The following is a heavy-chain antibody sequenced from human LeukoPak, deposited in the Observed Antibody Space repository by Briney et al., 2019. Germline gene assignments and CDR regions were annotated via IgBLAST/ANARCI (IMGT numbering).Heavy chain of an antibody. CDR3: AREYYYGSGSYYYYYGMDV. Sequence: ASVKVSCKASGYTFTSYVMHWVRQAPGQRLEWMGWINAGNGNTKYSQKFQGRVTITRDTSASTAYMELSSLRSEDTAVYYCAREYYYGSGSYYYYYGMDVWGKGTTVTVSS. CDR1: GYTFTSYV. V-gene: IGHV1-3*01. CDR2: INAGNGNT. J-gene: IGHJ6*04. D-gene: IGHD3-10*01.